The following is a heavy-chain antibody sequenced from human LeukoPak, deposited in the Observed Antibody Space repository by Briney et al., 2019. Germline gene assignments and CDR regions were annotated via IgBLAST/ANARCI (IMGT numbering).Heavy chain of an antibody. J-gene: IGHJ4*02. V-gene: IGHV4-59*01. Sequence: SETLSLTCTVSGGSISSYYWSWIRQPPGKGLEWIGYIYYSGSTNYNPSLKSRVTISVDTSKNQFSLKLSSVTAADTAVYYCARGIGYSYGFDYWDQGTLVTVSS. CDR3: ARGIGYSYGFDY. CDR2: IYYSGST. CDR1: GGSISSYY. D-gene: IGHD5-18*01.